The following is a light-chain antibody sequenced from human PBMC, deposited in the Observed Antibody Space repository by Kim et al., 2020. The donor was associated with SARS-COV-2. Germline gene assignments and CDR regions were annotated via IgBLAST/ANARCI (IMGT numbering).Light chain of an antibody. CDR2: SNN. V-gene: IGLV1-47*01. Sequence: GQGGTISCAGSRSNIGSNFESWYQRFPETAPKLLIYSNNERPSGVPDRFSGSKSGTSASLAISGLRSEDEAAYYCAAWDDSLSGLALGGGTQLTVL. J-gene: IGLJ2*01. CDR1: RSNIGSNF. CDR3: AAWDDSLSGLA.